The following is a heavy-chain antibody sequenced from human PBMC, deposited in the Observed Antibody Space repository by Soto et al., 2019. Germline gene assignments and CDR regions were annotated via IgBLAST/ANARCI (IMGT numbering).Heavy chain of an antibody. CDR3: AKAIYDTGVDDY. Sequence: QVQVVESGGGVVQPGTSLRLSCVASGFSFKSYGMHWVRQAPGKGLEWVALISNDGSNRYYEDSVKGRFTVSRDNYKNTVSLQMNSLRPEDTALYYCAKAIYDTGVDDYWGQGT. J-gene: IGHJ4*02. D-gene: IGHD7-27*01. V-gene: IGHV3-30*18. CDR2: ISNDGSNR. CDR1: GFSFKSYG.